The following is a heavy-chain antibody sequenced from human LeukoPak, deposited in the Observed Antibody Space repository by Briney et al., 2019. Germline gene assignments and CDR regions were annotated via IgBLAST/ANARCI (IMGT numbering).Heavy chain of an antibody. CDR2: IYYSGST. V-gene: IGHV4-31*11. CDR1: GDSISRTPYY. CDR3: ARTQFSGGNSPLDF. D-gene: IGHD4-23*01. Sequence: SETLSLTCAVSGDSISRTPYYWTWIRQHPGQGLEWIGYIYYSGSTYYNPSLKSRTTMSIDRSQNQFSLRLASVTAADTAVYYCARTQFSGGNSPLDFWGQGILVTVSS. J-gene: IGHJ4*02.